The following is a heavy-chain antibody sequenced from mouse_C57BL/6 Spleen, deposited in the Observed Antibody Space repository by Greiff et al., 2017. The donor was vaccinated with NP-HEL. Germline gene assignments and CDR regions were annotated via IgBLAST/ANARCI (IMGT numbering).Heavy chain of an antibody. J-gene: IGHJ2*01. CDR2: IYPGDGDT. D-gene: IGHD1-1*01. CDR1: GYAFSSSW. CDR3: ARSPYYYGSSLDY. Sequence: QVQLQQSGPELVKPGASVKISCKASGYAFSSSWMNWVKQRPGNGLEWIGRIYPGDGDTNYNGKFKGKATLTADKSSSTAYMQLSSLTSEDSAVYFCARSPYYYGSSLDYWGQGTTLTVSS. V-gene: IGHV1-82*01.